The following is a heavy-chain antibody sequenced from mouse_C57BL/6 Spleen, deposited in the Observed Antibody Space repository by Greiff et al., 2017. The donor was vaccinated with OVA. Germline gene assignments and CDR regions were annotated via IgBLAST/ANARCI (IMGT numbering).Heavy chain of an antibody. J-gene: IGHJ4*01. CDR1: GYTFTSYW. V-gene: IGHV1-55*01. Sequence: QVQLQQPGAELVKPGASVKMSCKASGYTFTSYWITWVKQRPGQGLEWIGDIYPGSGSTNYNEKFKSKATLTVDTSSSTAYMQLSSLTSEESAVYYCERCDDYDYYAMDDWGQGTTVTVSS. D-gene: IGHD2-4*01. CDR2: IYPGSGST. CDR3: ERCDDYDYYAMDD.